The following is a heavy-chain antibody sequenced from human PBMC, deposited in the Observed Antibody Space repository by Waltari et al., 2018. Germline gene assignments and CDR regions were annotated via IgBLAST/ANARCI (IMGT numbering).Heavy chain of an antibody. V-gene: IGHV3-23*01. Sequence: EVQLLESGGGLVQPGGSLRLSCAASVFTFSSYGMTWVRQAPGKGLGWVSVITGSGNSTYYAGSVKGRFTISRDKSKNMVYLQMNSLRVEDTAIYYCAKSGSSSAYSRLDYWGQGTLVTVSS. J-gene: IGHJ4*02. D-gene: IGHD3-22*01. CDR3: AKSGSSSAYSRLDY. CDR2: ITGSGNST. CDR1: VFTFSSYG.